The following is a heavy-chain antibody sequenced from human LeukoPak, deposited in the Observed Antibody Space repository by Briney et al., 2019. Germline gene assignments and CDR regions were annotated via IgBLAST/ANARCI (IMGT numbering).Heavy chain of an antibody. D-gene: IGHD3-3*01. CDR3: AKDPIITIFGVVSV. CDR2: ISYTATDT. J-gene: IGHJ4*02. V-gene: IGHV3-23*01. Sequence: GGSLRLSCTASGFTFTACYMSWVRQAPGKGLEWVSGISYTATDTYYADAVKGRFTISRDNSKNTLYLQMNSLRVEDAAVYYCAKDPIITIFGVVSVWGEGTLVTVSS. CDR1: GFTFTACY.